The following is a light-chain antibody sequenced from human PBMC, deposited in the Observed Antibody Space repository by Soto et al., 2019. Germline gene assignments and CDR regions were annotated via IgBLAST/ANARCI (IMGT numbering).Light chain of an antibody. J-gene: IGKJ1*01. CDR1: QSVSNNY. CDR3: QQYGSSGT. V-gene: IGKV3-20*01. Sequence: EIVLTQSPGTLSLSPGGRATLSCRASQSVSNNYLAWYQQKPGQAPMLLIYGASNRATGIPDRFSGSGSGTDFTLTISRLEPEDFAVYYCQQYGSSGTFGQGTKVDI. CDR2: GAS.